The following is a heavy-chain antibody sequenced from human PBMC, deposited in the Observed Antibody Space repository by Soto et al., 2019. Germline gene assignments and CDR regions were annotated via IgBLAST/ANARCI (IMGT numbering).Heavy chain of an antibody. D-gene: IGHD3-16*01. Sequence: LRLSCAASGFTFSSYWMHWVRQVPGKGLVWVSRINEYGSVINYADSVKGRFTIFRDNSKNTLYLEMNSLRAEDAAVYYCTRDIGGRGAYWGQGTLVTVSS. CDR2: INEYGSVI. V-gene: IGHV3-74*01. J-gene: IGHJ4*02. CDR3: TRDIGGRGAY. CDR1: GFTFSSYW.